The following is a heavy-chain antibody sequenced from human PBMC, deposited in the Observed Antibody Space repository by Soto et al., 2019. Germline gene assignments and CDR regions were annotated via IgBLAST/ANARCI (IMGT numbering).Heavy chain of an antibody. CDR2: TA. D-gene: IGHD6-6*01. CDR3: ARGRIAALDYYYYGVDV. J-gene: IGHJ6*02. Sequence: TANYAQKFQGRVTITADKSTSTAYMELSSLRSEDTAVYYCARGRIAALDYYYYGVDVWGQGTTVTVSS. V-gene: IGHV1-69*06.